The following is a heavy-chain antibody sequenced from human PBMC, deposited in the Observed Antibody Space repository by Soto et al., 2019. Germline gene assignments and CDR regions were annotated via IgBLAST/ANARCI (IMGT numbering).Heavy chain of an antibody. CDR1: GGSFSGYY. CDR3: ARSRRAYYYGSGSYYKPPDY. Sequence: SETLSLTCAVYGGSFSGYYWSWIRQPPGKGLEWIGEINHSGSTNYNPSLKSRITISVDTSKNQFSLKLSSVTAAETAVYYCARSRRAYYYGSGSYYKPPDYWGQGTLVTVSS. J-gene: IGHJ4*02. D-gene: IGHD3-10*01. CDR2: INHSGST. V-gene: IGHV4-34*01.